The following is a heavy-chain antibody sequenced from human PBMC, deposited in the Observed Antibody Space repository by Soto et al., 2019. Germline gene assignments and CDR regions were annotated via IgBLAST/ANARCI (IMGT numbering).Heavy chain of an antibody. V-gene: IGHV3-21*01. J-gene: IGHJ4*02. CDR2: ISVESVFK. CDR1: GFSIRSFN. CDR3: ATDGDSSGGWYFNGDYFNX. Sequence: LRLACEGSGFSIRSFNMNCVRQAPGKGLEWVSSISVESVFKYYTEAVKGRFTISRDNSSNSLFLQMNFLDVEDTSLYYCATDGDSSGGWYFNGDYFNXWGQGTMVTVSX. D-gene: IGHD6-19*01.